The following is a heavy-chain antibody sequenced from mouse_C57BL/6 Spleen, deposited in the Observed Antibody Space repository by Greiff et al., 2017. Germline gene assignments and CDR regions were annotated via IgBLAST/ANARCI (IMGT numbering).Heavy chain of an antibody. V-gene: IGHV10-1*01. CDR2: IRSKSNNYAT. CDR1: GFSFNTYA. D-gene: IGHD2-3*01. Sequence: EVMLVESGGGLVQPKGSLKLSCAASGFSFNTYAMNWVRQAPGTGLEWVARIRSKSNNYATYYAESVKDRFTISRDDSASMIYLQMHNWKTEDTAMYYSVRHDDGDYYAMDDWGKGTSVTVSS. CDR3: VRHDDGDYYAMDD. J-gene: IGHJ4*01.